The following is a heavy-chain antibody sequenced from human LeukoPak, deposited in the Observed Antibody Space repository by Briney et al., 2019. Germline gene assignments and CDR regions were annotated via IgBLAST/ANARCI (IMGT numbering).Heavy chain of an antibody. D-gene: IGHD3-16*02. CDR1: GYTFTGYY. J-gene: IGHJ4*02. CDR2: VNPNSGGT. CDR3: ASRNVWGSYHPYYFDY. Sequence: ASVKVSCKASGYTFTGYYMHWVRQAPGQGLEWMGWVNPNSGGTNYAQKFQGRVTMTRDTSISTAYMELISLRSDDTAVYYCASRNVWGSYHPYYFDYWGQGTLVTVSS. V-gene: IGHV1-2*02.